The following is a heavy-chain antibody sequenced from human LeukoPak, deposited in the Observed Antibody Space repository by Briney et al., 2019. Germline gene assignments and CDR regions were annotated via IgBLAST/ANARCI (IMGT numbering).Heavy chain of an antibody. CDR1: GFTFSSYG. Sequence: GGSLRLSCAASGFTFSSYGMHWVRQAPGKGLEWVAVIWYDGSNKYYADSVKGRFTISRDNSKNTLYLQMNSLRAEDTAMYYCARDRLTNDAFDIWGQGTMVTGSS. CDR3: ARDRLTNDAFDI. D-gene: IGHD2-8*01. V-gene: IGHV3-33*01. J-gene: IGHJ3*02. CDR2: IWYDGSNK.